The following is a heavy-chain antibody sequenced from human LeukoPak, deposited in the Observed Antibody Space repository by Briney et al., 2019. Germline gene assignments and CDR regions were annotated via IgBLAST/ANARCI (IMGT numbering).Heavy chain of an antibody. CDR1: GFTFSSSW. V-gene: IGHV3-7*01. CDR3: ARDMYGGTDY. Sequence: GGSLRLSCAASGFTFSSSWMSWVRQAPGKGLEWAANIKQDGTEKYYVNSVKGRFTISRDNAKNSLYLQMNSLRAEDTAVHYCARDMYGGTDYWGQGTLVTVSS. D-gene: IGHD2-8*01. J-gene: IGHJ4*02. CDR2: IKQDGTEK.